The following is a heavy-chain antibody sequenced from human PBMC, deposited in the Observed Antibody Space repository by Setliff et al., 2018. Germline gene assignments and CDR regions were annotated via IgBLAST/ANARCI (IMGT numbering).Heavy chain of an antibody. Sequence: ASVKVSCKASGYTFTSYDINWVRQATGQGLEWMGWMNPNSGNTGYAQKFQGRVTMTRNTSISTAYMDLSSLRFENTAVYYCARAQSWSGGPYYFDNWGQGTLVTVSS. D-gene: IGHD3-3*01. J-gene: IGHJ4*02. CDR2: MNPNSGNT. CDR1: GYTFTSYD. CDR3: ARAQSWSGGPYYFDN. V-gene: IGHV1-8*02.